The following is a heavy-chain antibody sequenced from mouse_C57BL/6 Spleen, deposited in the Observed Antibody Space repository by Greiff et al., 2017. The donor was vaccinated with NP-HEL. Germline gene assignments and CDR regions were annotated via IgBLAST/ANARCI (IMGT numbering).Heavy chain of an antibody. V-gene: IGHV1-52*01. D-gene: IGHD1-1*01. CDR2: IDPSDSET. CDR1: GYTFTSYW. Sequence: QVQLQQPGAELVRPGSSVKLSCKASGYTFTSYWMHWVKQRPIRGLEWIGNIDPSDSETNYNQKFKDKATLTVDKSSSTAYMQLSSLTSEDSAVYYCAGGYYYVVLYYFDYWGQGTTLTVSS. CDR3: AGGYYYVVLYYFDY. J-gene: IGHJ2*01.